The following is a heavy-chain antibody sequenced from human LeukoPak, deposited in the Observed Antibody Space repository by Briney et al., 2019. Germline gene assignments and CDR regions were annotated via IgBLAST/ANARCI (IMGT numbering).Heavy chain of an antibody. CDR2: IIPIFGTA. V-gene: IGHV1-69*05. CDR1: GGTFSNYG. J-gene: IGHJ4*02. D-gene: IGHD3-10*01. CDR3: ARDGSGVWFDY. Sequence: ASVKVSCKASGGTFSNYGISWVRQAPGQGLEWMGGIIPIFGTANYAQKLQGRVTLTTETSTSTAYMELRSLRSDDTAVYYCARDGSGVWFDYWGQGTLVTVSS.